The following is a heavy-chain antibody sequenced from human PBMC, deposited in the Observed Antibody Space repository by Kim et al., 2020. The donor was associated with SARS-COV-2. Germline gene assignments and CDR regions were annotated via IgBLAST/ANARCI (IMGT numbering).Heavy chain of an antibody. V-gene: IGHV4-39*01. CDR2: ISYSGTT. J-gene: IGHJ6*01. CDR3: ARHEDLDYYGLDV. CDR1: GGSIRSSTHY. D-gene: IGHD2-15*01. Sequence: SETLSLTCTVSGGSIRSSTHYWGWIRQPPGKGLEWIGSISYSGTTYYNPSLQSRVTISVDTSKNQFSLKVNSVTAADTAVYYCARHEDLDYYGLDVWGQGTTFTVSS.